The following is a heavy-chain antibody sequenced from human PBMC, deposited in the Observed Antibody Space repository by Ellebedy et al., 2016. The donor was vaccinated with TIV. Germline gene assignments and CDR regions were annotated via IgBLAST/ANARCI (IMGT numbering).Heavy chain of an antibody. CDR2: ISYEGTYQ. J-gene: IGHJ4*02. V-gene: IGHV3-30-3*01. Sequence: GGSLRLSCVASEFTFSDWALHWVRQTPGKGLEWVAVISYEGTYQYYADSVKGRFILSSDSSKNTVFLQMNSLRPEDTAVYYCAAGYKYGYPYWGQGTLVAVSS. CDR1: EFTFSDWA. CDR3: AAGYKYGYPY. D-gene: IGHD5-18*01.